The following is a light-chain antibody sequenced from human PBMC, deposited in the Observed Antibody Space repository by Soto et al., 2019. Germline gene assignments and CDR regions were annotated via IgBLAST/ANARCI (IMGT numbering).Light chain of an antibody. Sequence: DIVMTQSPDSLAVSLGERATINCKSSQSVLYSSNNKNYLAWYQQRPGQPPKLLIYWASTRESGVPDRFSGSGSGTDFTLTIISLQAEDVAVYYCQQYESTPPTFGQGTKLEIK. J-gene: IGKJ2*01. CDR1: QSVLYSSNNKNY. CDR2: WAS. CDR3: QQYESTPPT. V-gene: IGKV4-1*01.